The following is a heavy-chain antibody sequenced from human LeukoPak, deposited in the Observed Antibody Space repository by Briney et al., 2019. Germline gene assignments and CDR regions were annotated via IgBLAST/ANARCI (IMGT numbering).Heavy chain of an antibody. CDR3: ARVEGPTVNTMYYDL. CDR1: GFTFRNHG. D-gene: IGHD4-11*01. V-gene: IGHV3-48*01. CDR2: ISPRSETK. Sequence: GGSLRLSCVASGFTFRNHGMIWVRQAPGKGLEWLSYISPRSETKNYADSMKDRFTISRDYAENSVYLHMNSLRAEDTAVYYCARVEGPTVNTMYYDLWGQGTLVTVSS. J-gene: IGHJ4*02.